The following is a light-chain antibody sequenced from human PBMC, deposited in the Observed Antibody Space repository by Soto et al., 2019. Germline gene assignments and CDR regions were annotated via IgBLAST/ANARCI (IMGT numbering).Light chain of an antibody. V-gene: IGLV2-14*03. Sequence: QSALAQPASVSGSPGQSITISCTGTSSDIGHYDYVSWYQQHPGKAPKLMIYHVTYRPSGVSNRYSGSKSGNSASLTISGLQADDEADYYCCSLTASHTYVFXSGTKVTVL. CDR1: SSDIGHYDY. CDR3: CSLTASHTYV. CDR2: HVT. J-gene: IGLJ1*01.